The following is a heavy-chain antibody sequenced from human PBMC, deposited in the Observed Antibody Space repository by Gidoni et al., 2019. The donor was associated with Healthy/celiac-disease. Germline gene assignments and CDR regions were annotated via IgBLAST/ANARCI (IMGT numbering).Heavy chain of an antibody. D-gene: IGHD3-22*01. CDR1: GLTVSSNY. CDR3: ARDSMAYYYDSSGSFDY. CDR2: IYSGGST. Sequence: EVQLVESGGGLVQPGGSLRLACAASGLTVSSNYMSWVRQAPGKGLEWVSVIYSGGSTYYADSVKGRFTISRDNSKNTLYLQMNSLRAEDTAVYYCARDSMAYYYDSSGSFDYWGQGTLVTVSS. J-gene: IGHJ4*02. V-gene: IGHV3-66*02.